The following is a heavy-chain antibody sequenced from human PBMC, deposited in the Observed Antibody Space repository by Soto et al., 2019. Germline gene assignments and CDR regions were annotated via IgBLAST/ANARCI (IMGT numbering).Heavy chain of an antibody. CDR3: ARGRYGDY. CDR1: GYAFTTYG. D-gene: IGHD1-1*01. Sequence: QVHLVQSGAQVKKPGASVKVSCKGSGYAFTTYGITWVRKAPGQGLEWRGWISAHNGNTNYTQKLQGRVTVTRDTSTSTAYMELRSLRSDDTAGYYCARGRYGDYWGQGALVTVSS. J-gene: IGHJ4*02. CDR2: ISAHNGNT. V-gene: IGHV1-18*01.